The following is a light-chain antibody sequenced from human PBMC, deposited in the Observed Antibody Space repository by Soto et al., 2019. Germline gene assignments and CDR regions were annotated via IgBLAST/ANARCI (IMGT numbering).Light chain of an antibody. V-gene: IGLV2-14*01. CDR1: SSDVGGYNY. CDR2: DVS. J-gene: IGLJ2*01. Sequence: QSALTQPASVSGSPGQSITISCTGTSSDVGGYNYVSWYQQHPGKAPKLMIYDVSNRPSGVSNRFSGSKSGNTASLTISGLQAEDEADYYCSSYTSSXTRXXXGGTKXTVL. CDR3: SSYTSSXTRX.